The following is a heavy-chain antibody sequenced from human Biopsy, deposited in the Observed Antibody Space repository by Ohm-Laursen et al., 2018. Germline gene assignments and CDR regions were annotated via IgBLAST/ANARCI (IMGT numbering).Heavy chain of an antibody. CDR2: VYNGGIT. J-gene: IGHJ5*02. V-gene: IGHV4-59*07. Sequence: PSDTLSLTCSVSGGSIISYYWTWIRQPPGKGLEWIGHVYNGGITNYNPSLKRRVTISKDTSKNQFSLQVNSVTAADTAVYYCARTPRDSFWSGSYKRGLWFDPWGQGTLVIVSS. D-gene: IGHD3-3*01. CDR1: GGSIISYY. CDR3: ARTPRDSFWSGSYKRGLWFDP.